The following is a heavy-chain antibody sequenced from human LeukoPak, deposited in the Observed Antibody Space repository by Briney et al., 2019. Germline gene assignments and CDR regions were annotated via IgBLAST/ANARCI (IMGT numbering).Heavy chain of an antibody. D-gene: IGHD5-12*01. CDR2: ISYDGSNK. CDR1: GFTFSSYG. CDR3: AKDLGGGYDYGLDY. V-gene: IGHV3-30*18. Sequence: PGGSLRLSCAASGFTFSSYGMHWVRQAPGKGLEWVAVISYDGSNKYYADSVKGRFTISRDNSKNTLYLQMNSLRAEDTAVHYCAKDLGGGYDYGLDYWGQGTLVTVSS. J-gene: IGHJ4*02.